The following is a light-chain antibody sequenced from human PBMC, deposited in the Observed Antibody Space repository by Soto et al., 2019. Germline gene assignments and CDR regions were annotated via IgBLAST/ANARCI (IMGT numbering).Light chain of an antibody. CDR1: SSTIGDFNS. CDR3: SSYAGSNCL. CDR2: EVN. Sequence: QSVLTQPPSASGSPGQSVTISCTGTSSTIGDFNSVSWYQHHPDKAPKLVIYEVNKRPSGVPDRFSGSKSGNTASLTVSGLQAEDEADYYCSSYAGSNCLFGGGTKRPS. J-gene: IGLJ2*01. V-gene: IGLV2-8*01.